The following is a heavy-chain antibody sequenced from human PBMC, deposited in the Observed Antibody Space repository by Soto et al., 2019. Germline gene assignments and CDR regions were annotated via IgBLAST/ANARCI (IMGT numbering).Heavy chain of an antibody. D-gene: IGHD2-2*01. V-gene: IGHV3-23*01. CDR1: GFTFSNYG. CDR3: AKECSSSTCGWFDP. CDR2: ISGSGETI. J-gene: IGHJ5*02. Sequence: EVQLLESGGGLVQPGGSLRLSCTASGFTFSNYGMSWVRQAPGKGLEWVSVISGSGETIHYVDSVKGRFTISRDNSKNALYLQMNSLRAEDTAVYYCAKECSSSTCGWFDPWGQGTLVTVSS.